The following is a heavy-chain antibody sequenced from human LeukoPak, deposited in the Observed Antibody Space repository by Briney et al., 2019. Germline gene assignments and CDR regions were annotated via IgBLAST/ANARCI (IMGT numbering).Heavy chain of an antibody. J-gene: IGHJ6*02. CDR3: ARDLYSYDILTGYYYYYYGMDV. D-gene: IGHD3-9*01. Sequence: YNPSLKRRVTISVDTSKNQFSLKLSSVTAADTAVYYCARDLYSYDILTGYYYYYYGMDVWGQGTTVTVSS. V-gene: IGHV4-59*12.